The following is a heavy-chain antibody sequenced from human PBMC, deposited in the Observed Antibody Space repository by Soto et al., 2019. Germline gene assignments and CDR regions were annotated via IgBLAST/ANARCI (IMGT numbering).Heavy chain of an antibody. CDR2: VSKSDYT. J-gene: IGHJ4*02. CDR1: GFPFNNYG. D-gene: IGHD2-2*01. Sequence: PGGSLRLYCTVSGFPFNNYGINWVRQAPGKGLEWVSSVSKSDYTYYSDSVQGRFTISRDNAKNSVPLQMNTLRVEDTAVYYCAGEDSIIIPAVSDFWGQGTLVTVSS. CDR3: AGEDSIIIPAVSDF. V-gene: IGHV3-21*01.